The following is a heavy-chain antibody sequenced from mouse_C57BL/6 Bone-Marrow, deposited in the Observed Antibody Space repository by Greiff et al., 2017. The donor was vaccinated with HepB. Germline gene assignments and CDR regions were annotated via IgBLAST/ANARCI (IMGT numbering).Heavy chain of an antibody. CDR2: ILPGSGST. V-gene: IGHV1-9*01. CDR3: ARGAAYYGPREFAY. Sequence: QVQLQQSGAELMKPGASVKLSCKATGYTFTGYWIEWVKQRPGHGLEWIGEILPGSGSTNYNEKFKGKATFTADPSSSTAYMQLSSLTTEDSAIYYCARGAAYYGPREFAYWGQGTLVTVSA. CDR1: GYTFTGYW. J-gene: IGHJ3*01. D-gene: IGHD2-10*01.